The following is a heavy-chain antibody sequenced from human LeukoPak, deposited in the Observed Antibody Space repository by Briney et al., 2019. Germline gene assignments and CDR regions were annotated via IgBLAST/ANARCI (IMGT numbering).Heavy chain of an antibody. CDR3: ARETTVIREWYFDL. Sequence: PGGSLRLSCATSQFKFNNYGMTWVRQAPGKGLEWVSSITGSGGSTQYADSVQGRFTISRDNAKNTLYLQMNSLRAEDTAVYYCARETTVIREWYFDLWGRGTLVTVAS. V-gene: IGHV3-23*01. J-gene: IGHJ2*01. CDR2: ITGSGGST. CDR1: QFKFNNYG. D-gene: IGHD4-17*01.